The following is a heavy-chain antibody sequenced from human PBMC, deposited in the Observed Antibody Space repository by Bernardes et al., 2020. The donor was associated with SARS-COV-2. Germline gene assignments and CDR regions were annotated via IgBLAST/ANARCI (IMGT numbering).Heavy chain of an antibody. CDR3: TRLRTYEVTTMGVGYYYYGMDV. V-gene: IGHV3-73*01. Sequence: GGSLRLSCAASGFTFSGSAMHWVRQASGKGLEWVGRIRSKANSYATAYAASVKGRFTISRDDSKNTAYLQMNSLKTEDTAVYYCTRLRTYEVTTMGVGYYYYGMDVWGQGTTVTVSS. CDR2: IRSKANSYAT. CDR1: GFTFSGSA. D-gene: IGHD4-17*01. J-gene: IGHJ6*02.